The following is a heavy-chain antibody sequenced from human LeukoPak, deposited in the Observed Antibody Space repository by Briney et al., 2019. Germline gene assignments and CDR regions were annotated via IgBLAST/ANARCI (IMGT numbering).Heavy chain of an antibody. J-gene: IGHJ4*02. CDR2: ISGSGGST. D-gene: IGHD2-15*01. CDR3: AKSEMEVVVAASDY. Sequence: GGSLRLSCAASGFTFSSYAMSWVRQAPGKGLEWVSAISGSGGSTYYADSVKGRSTISRDNSKNTLYLQMNSLRAEDTAVYYCAKSEMEVVVAASDYWGQGTLVTVSS. CDR1: GFTFSSYA. V-gene: IGHV3-23*01.